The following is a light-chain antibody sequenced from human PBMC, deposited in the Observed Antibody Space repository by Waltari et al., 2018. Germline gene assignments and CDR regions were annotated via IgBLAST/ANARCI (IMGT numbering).Light chain of an antibody. V-gene: IGKV3-15*01. CDR2: GAS. Sequence: DIVMTQATATLSVSPGDRATPPCRASQSLSSNLAWYQQKPGQAPRLLIYGASTRATGIPARFSGSGSGTEFTLTISSLQSEDFAVYYCQQYHNWPPCTFGRGTKVEIK. CDR3: QQYHNWPPCT. CDR1: QSLSSN. J-gene: IGKJ1*01.